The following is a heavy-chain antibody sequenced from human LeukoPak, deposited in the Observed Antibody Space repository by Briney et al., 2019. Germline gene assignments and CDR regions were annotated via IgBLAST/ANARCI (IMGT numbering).Heavy chain of an antibody. D-gene: IGHD3-22*01. CDR2: ISFGGDDT. CDR3: AKDAISMNGIWDAFDI. V-gene: IGHV3-23*01. J-gene: IGHJ3*02. Sequence: GGSMRLSCAASGFTFSNYAMNWVRQARGKGLEWVSSISFGGDDTYYTDSVKGRFTISRDNSKSTLLLQMNSLRAEDTAVYYCAKDAISMNGIWDAFDIWGQGTMITVSS. CDR1: GFTFSNYA.